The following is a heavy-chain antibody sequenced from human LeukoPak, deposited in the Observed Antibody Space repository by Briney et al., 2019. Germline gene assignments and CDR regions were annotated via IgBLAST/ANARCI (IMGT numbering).Heavy chain of an antibody. CDR3: VRAPTTLTPFDY. CDR2: IYHSGST. V-gene: IGHV4-38-2*02. D-gene: IGHD4-17*01. Sequence: NPSETLSLTCTVSGYSISSGYYWGWVRQVPGKGLEWIGSIYHSGSTFYNPSLKSRVTISVDTSTNQFSLHLNSVTAADTAVYFCVRAPTTLTPFDYWGHGALVTVSS. J-gene: IGHJ4*01. CDR1: GYSISSGYY.